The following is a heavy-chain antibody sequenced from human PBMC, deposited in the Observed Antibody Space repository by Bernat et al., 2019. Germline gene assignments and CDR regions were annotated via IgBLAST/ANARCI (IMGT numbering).Heavy chain of an antibody. V-gene: IGHV3-23*04. Sequence: EVQLVESGGGLVQPGGSLRLSCAASGFTFSSYAMSWVRQAPGKGLELVSAISGSGGSTYYADSVKGRFTISRDNSKNTLYLQMNSLRAEDTAVYYCAKLPTVKMRQKVNWYFDLWGRGTLVTVSS. CDR3: AKLPTVKMRQKVNWYFDL. J-gene: IGHJ2*01. CDR1: GFTFSSYA. CDR2: ISGSGGST. D-gene: IGHD4-17*01.